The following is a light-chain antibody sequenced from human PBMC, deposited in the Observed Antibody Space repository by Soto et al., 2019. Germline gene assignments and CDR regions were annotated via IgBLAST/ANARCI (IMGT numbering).Light chain of an antibody. CDR2: DAS. J-gene: IGKJ2*01. Sequence: EIVLTQSPATLSLSPGERATLSCRASQSVSSYLAWYQQKPGQAPRLLIYDASNRATGIPARFSGGGSGTDFTLTVTRLEPEDDAVYYCQQRFNWPRFTFGQGTKLEIK. CDR1: QSVSSY. V-gene: IGKV3-11*01. CDR3: QQRFNWPRFT.